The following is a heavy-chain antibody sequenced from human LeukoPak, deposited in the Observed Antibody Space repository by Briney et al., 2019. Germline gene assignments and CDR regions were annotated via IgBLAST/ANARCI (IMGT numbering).Heavy chain of an antibody. D-gene: IGHD2-21*01. CDR3: ARVVIPDAFGAFNI. V-gene: IGHV4-31*03. CDR2: IYYSGST. Sequence: PSQTLSLTCTVSGGSISSGGYYWSWIRQHPGKGLEWIGYIYYSGSTYYNPSLKSRVTISVDTSKNQFSLKLSSVTAADTAVYYCARVVIPDAFGAFNIWGQGTMVTVSS. J-gene: IGHJ3*02. CDR1: GGSISSGGYY.